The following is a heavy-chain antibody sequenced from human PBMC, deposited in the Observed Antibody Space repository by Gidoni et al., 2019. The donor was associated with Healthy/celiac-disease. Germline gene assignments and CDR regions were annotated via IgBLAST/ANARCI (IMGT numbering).Heavy chain of an antibody. V-gene: IGHV4-59*08. CDR3: ARLDYDFWSGYYYGMDV. J-gene: IGHJ6*02. CDR2: IYYSGST. CDR1: GGSISSYY. D-gene: IGHD3-3*01. Sequence: QVQLQESGPGLVKPSETLSLTCTVSGGSISSYYWSWIRQPPGKGLEWIGYIYYSGSTNYNPSPNSRVTISVDTSKNQFSLKLSSVTAADTAVYYCARLDYDFWSGYYYGMDVWGQGTTVTVSS.